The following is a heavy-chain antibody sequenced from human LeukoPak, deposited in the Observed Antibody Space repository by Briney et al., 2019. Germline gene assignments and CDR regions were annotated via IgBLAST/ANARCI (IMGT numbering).Heavy chain of an antibody. CDR3: ARPRLEYCSGGSCFDAFDI. V-gene: IGHV3-21*04. CDR2: ISSSSSYI. Sequence: GGPLRLSCAASGFTFSSYSMNWVRQAPGKGLEWVSSISSSSSYIYYADSVKGRFTISRDNAKNSLYLQMNSLTAEDTAIYSCARPRLEYCSGGSCFDAFDIWGQGTMVTVSS. CDR1: GFTFSSYS. D-gene: IGHD2-15*01. J-gene: IGHJ3*02.